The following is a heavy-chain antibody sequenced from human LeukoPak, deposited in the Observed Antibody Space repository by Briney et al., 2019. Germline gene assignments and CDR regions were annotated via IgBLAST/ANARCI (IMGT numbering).Heavy chain of an antibody. D-gene: IGHD3-16*02. J-gene: IGHJ4*02. CDR2: ISGSGGST. CDR3: AKVRGTAFGGAIGVIDY. V-gene: IGHV3-23*01. Sequence: PGGSLRLSCAASGFTFSSYAMSWVRQAPGKGLEWVSAISGSGGSTYYADSVKGRFTISRDNSKNTLYLQMNSLRAEDTAVYYCAKVRGTAFGGAIGVIDYWGQGTLVTVSS. CDR1: GFTFSSYA.